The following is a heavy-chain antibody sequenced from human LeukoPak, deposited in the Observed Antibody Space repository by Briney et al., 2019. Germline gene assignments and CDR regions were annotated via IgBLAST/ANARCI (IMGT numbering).Heavy chain of an antibody. CDR2: IYYSGST. D-gene: IGHD4-17*01. CDR3: ARSFRGDYLNWFDP. CDR1: GGSINSYC. Sequence: SETLSLTCTVSGGSINSYCWSWIRQPPGKGLEWIGYIYYSGSTNYNPSLKSRVTISVDTSKNQFSLKLSSVTAADTAVYYCARSFRGDYLNWFDPWGQGTMVTVSS. V-gene: IGHV4-59*01. J-gene: IGHJ5*02.